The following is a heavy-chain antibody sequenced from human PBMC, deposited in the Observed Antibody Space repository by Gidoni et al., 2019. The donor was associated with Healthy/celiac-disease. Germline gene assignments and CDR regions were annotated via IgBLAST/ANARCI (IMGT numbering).Heavy chain of an antibody. Sequence: QLQLQESGPGLVKPSETLSLTCTVSGGSISSSSYYWGWIRQPPGKGLEWIGSIYYSGSTYYNPSLKSRVTISVDTSKTQFSLKLSSVTAADTAVYYCARREGVSAMVTSFDYWGQGTLVTVSS. CDR3: ARREGVSAMVTSFDY. V-gene: IGHV4-39*01. CDR2: IYYSGST. CDR1: GGSISSSSYY. D-gene: IGHD5-18*01. J-gene: IGHJ4*02.